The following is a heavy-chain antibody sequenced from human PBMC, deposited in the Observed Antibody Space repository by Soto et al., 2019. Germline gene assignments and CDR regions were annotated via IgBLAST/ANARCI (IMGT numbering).Heavy chain of an antibody. J-gene: IGHJ3*02. D-gene: IGHD4-17*01. CDR2: ITTYSGHT. V-gene: IGHV1-18*01. CDR1: GYSFTTHG. Sequence: RASVKVSCKASGYSFTTHGITWVRQAPGQGLEWMGLITTYSGHTSYSPSLQGRVSMTRDTATSTAYMELKSLRADDTAVYYCARDRNTETGFDIWGQGTMVTVSS. CDR3: ARDRNTETGFDI.